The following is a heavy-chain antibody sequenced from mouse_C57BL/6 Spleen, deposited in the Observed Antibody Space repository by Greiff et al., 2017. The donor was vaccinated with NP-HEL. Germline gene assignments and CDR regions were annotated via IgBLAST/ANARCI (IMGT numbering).Heavy chain of an antibody. V-gene: IGHV2-2*01. Sequence: VQRVESGPGLVQPSQSLSITCTVSGFSLTSYGVHWVRQSPGKGLEWLGVIWRGGSTDYNAAFISRLSISKDNSKSQVFFKMNSLQADDTAIYYCARYDYERDYFDYWGQGTTLTVSS. CDR2: IWRGGST. D-gene: IGHD2-4*01. CDR1: GFSLTSYG. CDR3: ARYDYERDYFDY. J-gene: IGHJ2*01.